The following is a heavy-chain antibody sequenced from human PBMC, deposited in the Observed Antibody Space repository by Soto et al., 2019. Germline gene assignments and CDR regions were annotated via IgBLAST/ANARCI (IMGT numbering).Heavy chain of an antibody. D-gene: IGHD6-13*01. Sequence: GASVKVSCKVSGYTLTELSVHWVRQAPGKGLEWMGGFDPEDGETIYAQKFQGRVTMTEDTSTDTAYMELSSLRSEDTAVYYCATGTTRIAAAITTIDYYGMDVWGQGTTVTVSS. CDR3: ATGTTRIAAAITTIDYYGMDV. CDR1: GYTLTELS. V-gene: IGHV1-24*01. CDR2: FDPEDGET. J-gene: IGHJ6*02.